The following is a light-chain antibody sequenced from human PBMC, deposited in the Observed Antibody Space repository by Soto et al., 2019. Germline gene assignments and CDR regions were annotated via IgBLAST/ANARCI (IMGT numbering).Light chain of an antibody. J-gene: IGLJ2*01. Sequence: QSVLTQPPSVSGAPGQRVTISCAGSSSNVGAGFDVHWYQQVPGTAPKLLIYGSTNRPSGVPDRFSGSKSGTSGSLAITGLRAEDEADYYCQSYDSSLTAMVFGGGTKVTVL. CDR3: QSYDSSLTAMV. V-gene: IGLV1-40*01. CDR2: GST. CDR1: SSNVGAGFD.